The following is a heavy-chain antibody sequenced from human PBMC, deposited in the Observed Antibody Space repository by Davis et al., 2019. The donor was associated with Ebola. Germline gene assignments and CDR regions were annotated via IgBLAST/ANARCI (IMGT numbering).Heavy chain of an antibody. Sequence: SVKVSCKVSGYSLTELSIHWVRQAPGQGLEWMGRIIPMLDIANYAQNFQDRVTIIADESTRTVYMELSSLRSADTAMYYCAKSTRDDPFDIWGQGTMVTVSS. CDR1: GYSLTELS. CDR2: IIPMLDIA. J-gene: IGHJ3*02. CDR3: AKSTRDDPFDI. V-gene: IGHV1-69*02.